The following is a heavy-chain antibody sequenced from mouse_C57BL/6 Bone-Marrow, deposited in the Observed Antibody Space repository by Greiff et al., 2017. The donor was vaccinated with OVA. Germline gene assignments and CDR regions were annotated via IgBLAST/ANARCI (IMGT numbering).Heavy chain of an antibody. V-gene: IGHV1-61*01. CDR2: IYPSDSET. J-gene: IGHJ3*01. Sequence: QVQLQQPGAELVRPGSSVKLSCKASGYTFTSYWMDWVKQRPGQGLEWIGNIYPSDSETHYNQKFKDKATLTVDKSSSTAYMQLSSLTSEDSAVYFCAPDSSGYVPFAYWGQGTLVTVSA. CDR1: GYTFTSYW. D-gene: IGHD3-2*02. CDR3: APDSSGYVPFAY.